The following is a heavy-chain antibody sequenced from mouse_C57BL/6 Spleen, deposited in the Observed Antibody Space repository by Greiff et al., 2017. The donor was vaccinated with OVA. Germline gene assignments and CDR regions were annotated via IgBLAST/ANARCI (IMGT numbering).Heavy chain of an antibody. CDR3: AREEGTAWFAY. J-gene: IGHJ3*01. Sequence: VQLQHPGAELVKPGASVKLSCKASGYTFTSYWMHWVKQRPGQGLEWIGMIHPNSGSTNYNEKFKSKATLTVDKSSSTAYMQLSSLTSEDSAVYYCAREEGTAWFAYWGQGTLVTVSA. CDR1: GYTFTSYW. V-gene: IGHV1-64*01. D-gene: IGHD3-3*01. CDR2: IHPNSGST.